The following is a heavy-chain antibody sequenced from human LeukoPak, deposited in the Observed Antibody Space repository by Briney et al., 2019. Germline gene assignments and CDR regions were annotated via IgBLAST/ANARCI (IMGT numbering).Heavy chain of an antibody. CDR2: ISWNSGSI. CDR1: GFTFDDYA. CDR3: AKGQGQAYFDY. J-gene: IGHJ4*02. Sequence: PGRSLRLSCAASGFTFDDYAMHWVRQAPGKGLEWVSGISWNSGSIGYADSVKGRFTISRDNAKNSLYLQMNSLRAEDTALYYCAKGQGQAYFDYRGQGTLVTVSS. V-gene: IGHV3-9*01.